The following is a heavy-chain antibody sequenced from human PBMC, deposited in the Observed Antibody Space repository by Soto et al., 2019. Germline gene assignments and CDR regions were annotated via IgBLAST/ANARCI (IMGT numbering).Heavy chain of an antibody. CDR2: FYYSGST. CDR3: ARGEEMATDPYYFDY. V-gene: IGHV4-59*01. D-gene: IGHD5-12*01. CDR1: GGSISSYY. Sequence: SETLSLTCTFSGGSISSYYWSWIRQPPGKGLEWIGYFYYSGSTNYNPSLKSRVTISVDTSKNRFSLKLSSVTAADTAVYYCARGEEMATDPYYFDYWGQGTLVTVSS. J-gene: IGHJ4*02.